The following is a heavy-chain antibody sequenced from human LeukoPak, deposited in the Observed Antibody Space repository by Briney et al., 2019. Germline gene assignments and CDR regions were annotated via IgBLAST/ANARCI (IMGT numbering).Heavy chain of an antibody. J-gene: IGHJ5*02. Sequence: SETLSLTCTVSGASISSYYGSWIRQPAGKGLEWIGRIYTRGSANYNPSLKSRVTMSVDTSKNQFSLKLSSVTAADTAVYYCARDQSSWFDHWGQRTLVTVSS. V-gene: IGHV4-4*07. CDR3: ARDQSSWFDH. CDR2: IYTRGSA. CDR1: GASISSYY.